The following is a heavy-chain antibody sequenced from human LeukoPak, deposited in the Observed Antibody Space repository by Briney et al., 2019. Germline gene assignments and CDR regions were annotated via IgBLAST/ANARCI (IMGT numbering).Heavy chain of an antibody. V-gene: IGHV1-69*04. CDR2: IIPILGIA. D-gene: IGHD2-15*01. J-gene: IGHJ4*02. CDR1: GCTFSSYA. Sequence: ASVKVSCKASGCTFSSYAISWVRQAPGQGLEWMGRIIPILGIANYAQKFQGRVTITADKSTSTAYMELSSLRSEDTAVYYCAKSLGYCSGGSCYNYWGQGTLVTVSS. CDR3: AKSLGYCSGGSCYNY.